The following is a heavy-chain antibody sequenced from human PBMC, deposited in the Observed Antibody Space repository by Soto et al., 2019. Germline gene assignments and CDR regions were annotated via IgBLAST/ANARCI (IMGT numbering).Heavy chain of an antibody. V-gene: IGHV3-23*01. CDR2: ISGGGDKT. Sequence: PGGSLRLSCAASGFTYSSYGMSWVRQAPGKGLEWVSGISGGGDKTYYADSEKGRFTISRDNSKNTLYLQMNSLRAEDTAVYYCAKDWVSGITMIVVPHWGQGTLVTVSS. CDR3: AKDWVSGITMIVVPH. J-gene: IGHJ4*02. D-gene: IGHD3-22*01. CDR1: GFTYSSYG.